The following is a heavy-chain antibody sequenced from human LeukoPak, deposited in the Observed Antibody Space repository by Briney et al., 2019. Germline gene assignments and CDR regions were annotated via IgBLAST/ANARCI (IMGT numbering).Heavy chain of an antibody. CDR2: INSDGSST. J-gene: IGHJ4*02. V-gene: IGHV3-74*01. CDR3: AKHSSGISVAGTVQY. Sequence: GGSLRLSCAASGLIFSNCWMHWVRQAPGKGLVWVSRINSDGSSTIYADSVKGRFTISRDNSKNTLYLQMNSLRAEDTAVYYSAKHSSGISVAGTVQYWGQGTLVTVSS. CDR1: GLIFSNCW. D-gene: IGHD6-19*01.